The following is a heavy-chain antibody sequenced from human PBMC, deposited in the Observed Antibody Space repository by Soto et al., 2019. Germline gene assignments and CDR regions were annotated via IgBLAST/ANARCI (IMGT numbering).Heavy chain of an antibody. V-gene: IGHV3-23*01. CDR1: GFTFSSYA. CDR2: ISGSGGST. CDR3: AKEDIVVVPAAMRYFDY. Sequence: GGSLRLSCAASGFTFSSYAMSWVRQAPGKGLEWVSAISGSGGSTYYADSVKGRFTISRDNSKNTLYLQMNSLRAEDTAVYYCAKEDIVVVPAAMRYFDYWGQGTLVTVSS. J-gene: IGHJ4*02. D-gene: IGHD2-2*01.